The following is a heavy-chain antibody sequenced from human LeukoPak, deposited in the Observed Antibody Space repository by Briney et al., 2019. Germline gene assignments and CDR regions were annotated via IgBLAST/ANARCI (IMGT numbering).Heavy chain of an antibody. D-gene: IGHD6-19*01. J-gene: IGHJ4*02. V-gene: IGHV3-21*01. CDR2: ISSSCSYI. CDR3: ASLLNSGSYSIADY. Sequence: GGSLRLSCAASGFTFSTYAMGWVRQAPGKGLEWVSSISSSCSYIYYADSVKGRFTISRDNAKNSLYLQMNSLRAEDTAVYYCASLLNSGSYSIADYWGQGTLVTVSS. CDR1: GFTFSTYA.